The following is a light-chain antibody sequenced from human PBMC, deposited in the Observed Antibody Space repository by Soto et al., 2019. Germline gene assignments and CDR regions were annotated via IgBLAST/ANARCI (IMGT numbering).Light chain of an antibody. V-gene: IGLV2-14*01. J-gene: IGLJ2*01. CDR3: SSYTSSSTVL. CDR2: EVS. CDR1: SSDVGAYNY. Sequence: QSALTQPASVSGSPGQSITISCTGTSSDVGAYNYVSWYQQHPGKAPKLMIYEVSNRPSGVSNRFSGSKSGITASLTISGLQAEDEADYYCSSYTSSSTVLFGGGTKLTVL.